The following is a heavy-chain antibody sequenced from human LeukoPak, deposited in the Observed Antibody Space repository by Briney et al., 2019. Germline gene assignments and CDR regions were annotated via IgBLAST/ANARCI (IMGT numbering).Heavy chain of an antibody. Sequence: ASVKVSFTASGYSFTVYYIHWVRQSPGQGPEWMGWINPNSGGSKYAQKFQGRITLTRDTSISTAYMELTSLRSDDTAVYYCARVWRVVTRAFDIWGQGTMVTVSS. CDR3: ARVWRVVTRAFDI. CDR2: INPNSGGS. J-gene: IGHJ3*02. CDR1: GYSFTVYY. V-gene: IGHV1-2*02. D-gene: IGHD3-3*01.